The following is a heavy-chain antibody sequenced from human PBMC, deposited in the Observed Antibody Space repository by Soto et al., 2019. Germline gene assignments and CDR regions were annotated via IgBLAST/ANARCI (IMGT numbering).Heavy chain of an antibody. V-gene: IGHV1-69*12. CDR3: AREVPYGSGSYFY. J-gene: IGHJ4*02. CDR1: GGTLSTYA. Sequence: QVQLVQSGAEVKKPGSSVKVSCKTSGGTLSTYAISWVRQAPGQGLEWMGGIMPIFGTANYAQKCQGRVTISADESRSTAYMELSSLRSEDTAMYYCAREVPYGSGSYFYWGQGSLVTVSS. D-gene: IGHD3-10*01. CDR2: IMPIFGTA.